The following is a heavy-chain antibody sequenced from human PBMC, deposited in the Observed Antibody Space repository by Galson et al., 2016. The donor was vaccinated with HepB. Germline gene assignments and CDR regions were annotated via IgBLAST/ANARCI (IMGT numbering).Heavy chain of an antibody. Sequence: SLRLSCAASGFSFSGYAIHWVRQAPGKGPEWLSIISYGYSIYYEDSVKGRFTISRDNSKNTVYLQMNNMRREDTALYYCARDWGSSGWYNWFDPWGQGTLVTVSS. CDR3: ARDWGSSGWYNWFDP. J-gene: IGHJ5*02. CDR2: ISYGYSI. D-gene: IGHD6-19*01. CDR1: GFSFSGYA. V-gene: IGHV3-30*04.